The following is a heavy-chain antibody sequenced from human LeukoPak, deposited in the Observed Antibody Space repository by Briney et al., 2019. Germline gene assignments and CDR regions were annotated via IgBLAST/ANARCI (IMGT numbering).Heavy chain of an antibody. Sequence: PSETLSLTCAVYGGSFSGYYWSWIRQPPGKGLEWIGEINHSGSTNYNPSLKSRVTISVDTSKNQFSLKLSSVTAADTAVYYCAGSEVDYGDRTRAFDIWGQGTMVTVST. D-gene: IGHD4-17*01. V-gene: IGHV4-34*01. CDR2: INHSGST. CDR1: GGSFSGYY. J-gene: IGHJ3*02. CDR3: AGSEVDYGDRTRAFDI.